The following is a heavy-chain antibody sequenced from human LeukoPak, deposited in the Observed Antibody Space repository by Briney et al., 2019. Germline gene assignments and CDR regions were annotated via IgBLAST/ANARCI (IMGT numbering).Heavy chain of an antibody. J-gene: IGHJ4*02. V-gene: IGHV1-2*02. Sequence: ASVKVSCKASGYTFTGYYMHWVRQAPGQGLEWMGWINPNSGGTNYAQKFQGRVTMTRDTSISTVYMELSRLRSDDTAVYYCARTPRIGYNSRLDYWGQGTLVTVSS. CDR2: INPNSGGT. CDR3: ARTPRIGYNSRLDY. D-gene: IGHD5-24*01. CDR1: GYTFTGYY.